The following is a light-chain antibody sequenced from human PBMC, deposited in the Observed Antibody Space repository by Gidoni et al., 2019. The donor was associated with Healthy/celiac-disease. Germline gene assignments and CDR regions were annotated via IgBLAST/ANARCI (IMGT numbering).Light chain of an antibody. Sequence: DIVMTQPPHPLAVSLGARATIHCKSSQSVLYSSNNKNYLAWYQQKPGQPPKLLIYWASTRESGVPDRFSGSGSGTDFTLTISSLQAEDVAVYYCQQYYSTLYTFGQGTKLEIK. V-gene: IGKV4-1*01. J-gene: IGKJ2*01. CDR2: WAS. CDR3: QQYYSTLYT. CDR1: QSVLYSSNNKNY.